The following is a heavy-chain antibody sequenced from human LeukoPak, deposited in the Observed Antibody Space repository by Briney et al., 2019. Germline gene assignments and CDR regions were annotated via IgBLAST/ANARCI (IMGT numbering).Heavy chain of an antibody. CDR1: GGTFTTYV. D-gene: IGHD3-16*01. CDR2: IIPILGIA. CDR3: ASQYYLNDFDL. V-gene: IGHV1-69*10. J-gene: IGHJ3*01. Sequence: SPVRVSCKASGGTFTTYVIRSVRQAPGQGREWRGGIIPILGIANYAQKFPCRVTITADKSTSTDYMERSSLGSEGTAVYYCASQYYLNDFDLWGRGTMVTVSS.